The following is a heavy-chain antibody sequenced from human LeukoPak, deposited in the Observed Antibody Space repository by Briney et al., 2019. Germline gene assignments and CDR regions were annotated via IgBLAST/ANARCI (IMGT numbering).Heavy chain of an antibody. D-gene: IGHD1-26*01. V-gene: IGHV3-53*01. J-gene: IGHJ4*02. Sequence: GGSLRLSCAAFGFTVSSNYMSWVRQAPGKGLEWVSVIYSGGSTYYADSVKGRFTISRDNSKNTLYLQMNSLRAEDTAVYYCAREGIVGAIDYWGQGTLVTVSS. CDR3: AREGIVGAIDY. CDR1: GFTVSSNY. CDR2: IYSGGST.